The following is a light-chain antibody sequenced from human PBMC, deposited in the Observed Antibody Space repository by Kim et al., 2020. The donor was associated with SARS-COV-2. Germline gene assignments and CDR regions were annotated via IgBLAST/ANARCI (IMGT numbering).Light chain of an antibody. CDR3: QAWDSSTVV. Sequence: SYELTQPPSVSVSPGQTAYITCSGNKLGDKYVCWYQQKPGLSPVLVIYQDNKRPSGIPERFSGSNSGNTATLTISGTQAMDEADYYCQAWDSSTVVFGGGTQLNVL. CDR2: QDN. J-gene: IGLJ2*01. V-gene: IGLV3-1*01. CDR1: KLGDKY.